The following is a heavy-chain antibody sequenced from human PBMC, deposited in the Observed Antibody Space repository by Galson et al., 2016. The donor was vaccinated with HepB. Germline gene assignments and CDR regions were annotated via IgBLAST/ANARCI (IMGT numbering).Heavy chain of an antibody. CDR1: GFSFSTYN. J-gene: IGHJ4*01. D-gene: IGHD1-7*01. CDR2: ISRSSGTI. CDR3: ARDGTWNWVFDC. V-gene: IGHV3-48*01. Sequence: SLRLSCAASGFSFSTYNMNWVRQAPGKGLEWVSYISRSSGTIHYADSVKGRFTISRDNAKNSLYRHMDSLRAEDTAVYYCARDGTWNWVFDCWGQGTLVTVSS.